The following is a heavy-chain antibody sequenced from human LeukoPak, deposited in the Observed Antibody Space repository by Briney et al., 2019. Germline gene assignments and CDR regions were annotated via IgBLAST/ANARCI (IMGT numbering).Heavy chain of an antibody. CDR1: GYTFTTYD. CDR3: AREPEGDYYMDV. Sequence: SVKVSCKASGYTFTTYDINWVRQAPGQGLEWMGGIIPIFGTANYAQKFQGRVTITTDESTSTAYMELSSLRSEDTAVYYCAREPEGDYYMDVWGKGTTVTVSS. J-gene: IGHJ6*03. D-gene: IGHD1-14*01. CDR2: IIPIFGTA. V-gene: IGHV1-69*05.